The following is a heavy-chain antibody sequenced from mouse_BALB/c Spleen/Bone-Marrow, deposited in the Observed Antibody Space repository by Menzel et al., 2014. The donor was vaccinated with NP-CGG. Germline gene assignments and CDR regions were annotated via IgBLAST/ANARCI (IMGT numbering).Heavy chain of an antibody. J-gene: IGHJ3*01. CDR1: GYTFTSCW. Sequence: QVQLQQSGAELVKPGASVKLSCKASGYTFTSCWMHWVKQRPGQGLEWIGEINPSNGRTNYNEKFKSKATLTVDISSGTAYMQLSSLTSEGSAVYYCARDYGFGAGFAWFVYWGQGTLVTVSA. V-gene: IGHV1S81*02. CDR2: INPSNGRT. CDR3: ARDYGFGAGFAWFVY. D-gene: IGHD1-1*02.